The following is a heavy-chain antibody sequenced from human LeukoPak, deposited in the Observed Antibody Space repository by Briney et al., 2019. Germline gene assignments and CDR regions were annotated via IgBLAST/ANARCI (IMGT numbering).Heavy chain of an antibody. CDR2: INSDGSST. Sequence: GGSLRLSCAASGLTFSSYWMHWVRQAPGKGLVWVSRINSDGSSTSYADSVKGRFTISRDNAKNTLYLQMDSLRAEDTAVYYCARDLGYCSSTSCYTSWFDPWGQGTLVTVSS. D-gene: IGHD2-2*02. V-gene: IGHV3-74*01. CDR3: ARDLGYCSSTSCYTSWFDP. CDR1: GLTFSSYW. J-gene: IGHJ5*02.